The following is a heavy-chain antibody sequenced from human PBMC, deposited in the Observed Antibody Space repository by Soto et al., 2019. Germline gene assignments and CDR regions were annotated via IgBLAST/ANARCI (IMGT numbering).Heavy chain of an antibody. Sequence: QITLKESGPTLVKPTQTLTLTCTFSAISLTTRGVGVGWVRQPPGKALEWLALIYWDDDKRYNPSLKTRLTITKDISRNQAVLRMTNVYPVDTATYFCVHFQAAGDLVLHYWGQVTLLIVSS. CDR3: VHFQAAGDLVLHY. V-gene: IGHV2-5*02. CDR2: IYWDDDK. J-gene: IGHJ4*02. CDR1: AISLTTRGVG. D-gene: IGHD6-13*01.